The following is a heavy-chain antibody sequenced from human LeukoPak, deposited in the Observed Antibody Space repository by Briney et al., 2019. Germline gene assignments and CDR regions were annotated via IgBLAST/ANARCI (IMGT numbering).Heavy chain of an antibody. J-gene: IGHJ4*02. CDR1: GFTFSSYA. D-gene: IGHD6-13*01. CDR2: ISANGDTT. Sequence: GGSLRLSCAASGFTFSSYAMSWVRQAPGKGLEGVSGISANGDTTKYADSAKGRFTISRDNSKNTVFLQMNSLRADDTAVYYCAKEGRIAAGTGDYFDYWGQGTLVTVSS. V-gene: IGHV3-23*01. CDR3: AKEGRIAAGTGDYFDY.